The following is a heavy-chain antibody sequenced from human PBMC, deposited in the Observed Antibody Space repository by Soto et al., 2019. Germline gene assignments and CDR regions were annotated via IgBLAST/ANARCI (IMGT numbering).Heavy chain of an antibody. CDR1: GFTFSSYG. D-gene: IGHD3-10*01. Sequence: QVQLVESGGGVVQPGRSLRLSCAASGFTFSSYGMHWVRQAPGKGLEWVAVIWYDGSNKYYADSVKGRFTISRENSKNTLYLQMNGLRAEDTAVYYCARPAGSYYNYFGYWGQGTLVTVSS. V-gene: IGHV3-33*01. J-gene: IGHJ4*02. CDR3: ARPAGSYYNYFGY. CDR2: IWYDGSNK.